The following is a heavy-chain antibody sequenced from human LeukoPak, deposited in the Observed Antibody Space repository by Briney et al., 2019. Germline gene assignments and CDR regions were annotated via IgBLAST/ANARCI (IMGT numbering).Heavy chain of an antibody. CDR3: AREAVTGYYFDY. D-gene: IGHD6-19*01. V-gene: IGHV4-61*02. CDR2: IYTDGST. CDR1: GGSISSGNYY. J-gene: IGHJ4*02. Sequence: PSQTLSLTCTVSGGSISSGNYYWSWIRQPAGKGLEYIGRIYTDGSTHYNPSLKSRVTISVDTSRNQFSLSLSSVTAADTAVYYCAREAVTGYYFDYWGQGTLVTVSS.